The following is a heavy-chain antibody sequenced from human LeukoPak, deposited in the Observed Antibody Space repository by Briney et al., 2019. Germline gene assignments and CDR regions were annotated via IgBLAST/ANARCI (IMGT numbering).Heavy chain of an antibody. D-gene: IGHD5-18*01. Sequence: GGSLRLSCAASGFTFSSYAMSWVRQAPGKGLEWVSAISGSGGSTYYADSVKGRFTISRDNGKNSLYLQMNSLRAEDTAVYYCARVHYNTAMVDIDYWGQGTLVTVSS. CDR3: ARVHYNTAMVDIDY. CDR1: GFTFSSYA. J-gene: IGHJ4*02. CDR2: ISGSGGST. V-gene: IGHV3-23*01.